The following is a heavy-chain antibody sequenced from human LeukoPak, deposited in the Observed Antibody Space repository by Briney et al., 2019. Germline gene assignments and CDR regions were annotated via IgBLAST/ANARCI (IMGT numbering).Heavy chain of an antibody. Sequence: SVKVSCKASGGTFSSYAISWVRQAPGQGLEWMGGIIPIFGTASYAQKFQGRVTITTDESTSTAYMELSSLRSEDTAVYYCARAPTIFGVVTFAWFDPWGQGTLVTVSS. V-gene: IGHV1-69*05. CDR3: ARAPTIFGVVTFAWFDP. CDR2: IIPIFGTA. J-gene: IGHJ5*02. CDR1: GGTFSSYA. D-gene: IGHD3-3*01.